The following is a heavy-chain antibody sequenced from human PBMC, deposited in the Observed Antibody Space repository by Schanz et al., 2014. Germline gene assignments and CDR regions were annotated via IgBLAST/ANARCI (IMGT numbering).Heavy chain of an antibody. CDR3: AKVAPAATYLDS. CDR1: GFTFSRFG. D-gene: IGHD2-2*01. Sequence: QVQLVESGGGVVRPGRSLRLSCATSGFTFSRFGMHWVRQAPGKGPEWVALVWSDGNTKYYVDSVKGRFTISRDNSKNTLFLEMNSLRVEDTAVYYCAKVAPAATYLDSWGLGTLVTVSS. V-gene: IGHV3-33*06. J-gene: IGHJ4*02. CDR2: VWSDGNTK.